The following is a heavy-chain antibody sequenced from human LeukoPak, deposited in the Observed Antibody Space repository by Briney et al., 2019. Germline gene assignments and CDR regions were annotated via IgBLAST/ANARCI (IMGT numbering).Heavy chain of an antibody. CDR3: ARTRGGSSPIFDY. J-gene: IGHJ4*02. Sequence: SGTLSLTCAVSGGSISSSNWWSWVRQPPGKGLEWIGEIYHSGSTNYNPSLKSRVTISVDKSKNQFSLKLSSVTAADTAVYYCARTRGGSSPIFDYWGQGTLVTVSS. CDR1: GGSISSSNW. V-gene: IGHV4-4*02. CDR2: IYHSGST. D-gene: IGHD3-10*01.